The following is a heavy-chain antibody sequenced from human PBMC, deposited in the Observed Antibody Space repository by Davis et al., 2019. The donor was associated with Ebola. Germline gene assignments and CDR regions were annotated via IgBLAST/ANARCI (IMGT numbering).Heavy chain of an antibody. V-gene: IGHV4-59*01. J-gene: IGHJ5*02. Sequence: PSETLSLTCAVYGGSFSGYYWGWIRQPPGKGLEWIGYIYYSGSTNYNPSLKSRVTISVDTSKNQFSLRLTSVTAADSAVYYCARGYSAAYGRFDPWGQGTLVTVSS. D-gene: IGHD1-26*01. CDR1: GGSFSGYY. CDR2: IYYSGST. CDR3: ARGYSAAYGRFDP.